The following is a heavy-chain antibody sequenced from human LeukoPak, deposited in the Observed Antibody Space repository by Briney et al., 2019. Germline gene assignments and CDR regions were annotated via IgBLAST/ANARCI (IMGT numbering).Heavy chain of an antibody. CDR3: ARGHYELWY. J-gene: IGHJ1*01. CDR1: GLTFSDYY. Sequence: GGSLRLSCAASGLTFSDYYMSWIRQAPGKGLEWVSYISSSSSYTDYADPVKGRFTISRDDAKNSLYLQMNSLRAEDTAVYYCARGHYELWYWGQGTLVTVSS. V-gene: IGHV3-11*06. D-gene: IGHD3-16*01. CDR2: ISSSSSYT.